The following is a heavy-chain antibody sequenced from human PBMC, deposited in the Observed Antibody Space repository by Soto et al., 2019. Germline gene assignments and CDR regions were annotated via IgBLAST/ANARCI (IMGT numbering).Heavy chain of an antibody. J-gene: IGHJ4*02. V-gene: IGHV1-69*02. CDR2: ITPILGIT. Sequence: QVQLVQSGAEVKKPGSSVKVSCKASGGTFSSYSLSWVRQAPGQELEWMGRITPILGITNYAQKFQGRVTITEDKSRSTVYMEVNSLRSEDTAVYYCARGGVGATDYWGKGTLVTVSS. CDR1: GGTFSSYS. CDR3: ARGGVGATDY. D-gene: IGHD1-26*01.